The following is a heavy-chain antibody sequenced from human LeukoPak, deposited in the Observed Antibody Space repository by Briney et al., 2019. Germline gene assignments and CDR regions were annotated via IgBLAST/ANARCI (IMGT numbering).Heavy chain of an antibody. D-gene: IGHD5-18*01. Sequence: GGSLRLSRAASGFTFSADWISWARQNPRKGPEWVAHIKKDRSEKYYVDSVRGRFTIARDTAENSLYLQMNSLRAEDTAVYYCARDPSRGYNYGYGDYWGQGTLVIVSS. CDR2: IKKDRSEK. J-gene: IGHJ4*02. CDR1: GFTFSADW. V-gene: IGHV3-7*01. CDR3: ARDPSRGYNYGYGDY.